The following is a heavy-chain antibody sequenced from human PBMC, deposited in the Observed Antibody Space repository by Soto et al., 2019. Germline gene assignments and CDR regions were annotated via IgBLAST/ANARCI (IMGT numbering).Heavy chain of an antibody. J-gene: IGHJ4*02. CDR1: GFSLSTRGVG. CDR2: IYWDDDE. Sequence: QITLKESGPTLVKPTQTLTLTCTFSGFSLSTRGVGVGWFRQPPGKALEWLALIYWDDDEGYSPSLKSRLTITKDPSKHQVVLTLPNMDPVDTATYYCALRPRGYSYHFEYWGQGTLVTVSS. CDR3: ALRPRGYSYHFEY. D-gene: IGHD5-18*01. V-gene: IGHV2-5*02.